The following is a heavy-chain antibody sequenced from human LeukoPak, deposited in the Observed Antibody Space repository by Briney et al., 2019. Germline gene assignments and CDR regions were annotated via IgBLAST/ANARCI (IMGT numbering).Heavy chain of an antibody. D-gene: IGHD5-12*01. V-gene: IGHV3-30-3*01. CDR3: AKGFGAVDGYDYILHF. CDR1: GFIFSSFA. Sequence: GGSQRLSCTASGFIFSSFAMHWVRQAPGKGLEWVAVISNDGGHKHYTDSVKGRFTVSRDNSRNTLYLQMNSLRGEDAAVYFCAKGFGAVDGYDYILHFWGQGALVTVSS. J-gene: IGHJ4*02. CDR2: ISNDGGHK.